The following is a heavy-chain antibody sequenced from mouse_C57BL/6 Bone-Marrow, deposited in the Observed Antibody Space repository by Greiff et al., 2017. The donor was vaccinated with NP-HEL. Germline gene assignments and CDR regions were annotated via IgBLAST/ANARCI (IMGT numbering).Heavy chain of an antibody. Sequence: VQLQQSGAELVRPGASVKLSCTASGFNIKDYYMHWVKQRPEQGLEWIGRIDPEDGDTDYAPKFQGKATMTADKSSNTAYLQLSSLTSEDTAVYYCTFRRYYVCSFFDYWGQGTTLTVSS. J-gene: IGHJ2*01. D-gene: IGHD1-1*01. CDR3: TFRRYYVCSFFDY. CDR1: GFNIKDYY. CDR2: IDPEDGDT. V-gene: IGHV14-1*01.